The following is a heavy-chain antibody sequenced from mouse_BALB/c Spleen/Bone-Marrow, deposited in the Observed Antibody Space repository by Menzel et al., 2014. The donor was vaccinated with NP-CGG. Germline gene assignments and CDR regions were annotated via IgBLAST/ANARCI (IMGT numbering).Heavy chain of an antibody. Sequence: VKLVESGPGLVAPSQSLSITCTVSGFSLTSYGVHWVRQPPGKGLEWLGIIWAGGSTNYNSALMSRLSISKDNSKSQVFLKMNSLQSDDTAMYYCAISYFGNYKYYLDFWGQGTTLTVSS. D-gene: IGHD2-10*01. V-gene: IGHV2-9*02. CDR3: AISYFGNYKYYLDF. CDR2: IWAGGST. J-gene: IGHJ2*01. CDR1: GFSLTSYG.